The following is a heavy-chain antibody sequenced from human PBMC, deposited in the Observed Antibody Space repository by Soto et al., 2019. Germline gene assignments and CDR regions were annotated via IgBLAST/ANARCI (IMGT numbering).Heavy chain of an antibody. Sequence: GGSLRLSCAASGFTFSNAWMSWVRQAPGKGLEWVGRIKSKTDGGTTDYAAPVKGRFTISRDDSKNTLYLQMNSLKTEDTAVYYCTHYNGAAAGNEYYYYYGMDVWGQGTTVTVSS. CDR3: THYNGAAAGNEYYYYYGMDV. J-gene: IGHJ6*02. V-gene: IGHV3-15*01. D-gene: IGHD6-13*01. CDR1: GFTFSNAW. CDR2: IKSKTDGGTT.